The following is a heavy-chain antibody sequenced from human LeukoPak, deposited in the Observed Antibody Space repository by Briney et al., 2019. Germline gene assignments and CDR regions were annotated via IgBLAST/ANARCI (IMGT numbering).Heavy chain of an antibody. V-gene: IGHV3-48*03. CDR3: AREVFYYDSSGYANNWFDP. Sequence: GGSLRLSCAASGFTFSSYEMNWVRQAPGKGLEWVSYISSSGSTIYYADSVKGRFTNSRDNAKNSLYLQMNSLRAEDTAVYYCAREVFYYDSSGYANNWFDPWGQGTLVTVSS. CDR1: GFTFSSYE. J-gene: IGHJ5*02. D-gene: IGHD3-22*01. CDR2: ISSSGSTI.